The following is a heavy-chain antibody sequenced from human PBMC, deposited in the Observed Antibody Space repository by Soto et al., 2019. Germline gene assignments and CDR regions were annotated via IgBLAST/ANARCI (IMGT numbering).Heavy chain of an antibody. CDR1: GGSIRSNIYY. V-gene: IGHV4-39*01. CDR3: ARQHYYDSSGYYTWN. Sequence: PSETLSLSCSVSGGSIRSNIYYWGWSRQPPGKGLEWIATVHYSGSTYYTPSLKNRVTISADTSNNQFSLRLNSVTAADTAVYYCARQHYYDSSGYYTWNWGQGTLVTVS. D-gene: IGHD3-22*01. J-gene: IGHJ1*01. CDR2: VHYSGST.